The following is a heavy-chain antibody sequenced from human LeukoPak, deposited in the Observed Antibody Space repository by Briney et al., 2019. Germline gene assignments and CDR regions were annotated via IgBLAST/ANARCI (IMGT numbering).Heavy chain of an antibody. J-gene: IGHJ5*02. CDR1: GFTFAIYG. Sequence: PGGSLRLSCAASGFTFAIYGMNWVRQAPGKGLEWVANIKQDGSQKNYMDSVKGRFTVSRDNAKNSLYLQMNSLRAEDTAVYYCARDALVLRYFDWSNWFDPWGQGTLVTVSS. D-gene: IGHD3-9*01. V-gene: IGHV3-7*03. CDR3: ARDALVLRYFDWSNWFDP. CDR2: IKQDGSQK.